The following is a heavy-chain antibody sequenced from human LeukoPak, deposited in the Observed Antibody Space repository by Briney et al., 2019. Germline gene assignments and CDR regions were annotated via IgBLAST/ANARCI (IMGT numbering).Heavy chain of an antibody. CDR3: AREVVVVPADHTNCAFDI. V-gene: IGHV1-2*02. CDR2: INPNSGGT. CDR1: GYTFTGYY. J-gene: IGHJ3*02. D-gene: IGHD2-2*01. Sequence: ASVKVSCKASGYTFTGYYMHWVRQSPGQGLEWMGWINPNSGGTNYAQKFQGRVTMTRDTSISTAYVELSRLRSDDTAVYYCAREVVVVPADHTNCAFDIWGQGTMVTVSS.